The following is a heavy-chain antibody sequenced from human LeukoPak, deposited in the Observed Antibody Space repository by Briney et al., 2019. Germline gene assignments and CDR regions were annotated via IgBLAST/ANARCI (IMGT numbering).Heavy chain of an antibody. CDR3: ARDSPADPPSIVVVPAAIGSVGY. Sequence: ASVKVSCKASGYTFTGDYMHWVRQAPGQGLEWMGWINPNSGGTNYAQKFQGRVTMTRDTSISTAYMELSRLRSDDTAVYYCARDSPADPPSIVVVPAAIGSVGYWGQGTLVTVSS. J-gene: IGHJ4*02. D-gene: IGHD2-2*01. V-gene: IGHV1-2*02. CDR2: INPNSGGT. CDR1: GYTFTGDY.